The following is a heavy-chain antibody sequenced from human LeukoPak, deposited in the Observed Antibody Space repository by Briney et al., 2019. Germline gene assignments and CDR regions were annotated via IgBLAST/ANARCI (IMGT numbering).Heavy chain of an antibody. CDR1: GYTFTSYY. V-gene: IGHV1-46*01. Sequence: GASVKVSCKASGYTFTSYYMHWVRQAPGQGLEWMGIINPSGGSTSYAQKFQGRVTMTRDTSTSTVYMELSRLRSDDTAVYYCARDSVRRYYDSSGYYLYYFDYWGQGTLVTVSS. J-gene: IGHJ4*02. CDR3: ARDSVRRYYDSSGYYLYYFDY. CDR2: INPSGGST. D-gene: IGHD3-22*01.